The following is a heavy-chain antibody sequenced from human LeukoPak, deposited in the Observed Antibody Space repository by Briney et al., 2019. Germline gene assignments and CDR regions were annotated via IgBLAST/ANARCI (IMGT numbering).Heavy chain of an antibody. CDR2: IWYDGSNK. V-gene: IGHV3-33*01. J-gene: IGHJ4*02. Sequence: PGGSLRLSCAASGFTFNEFGVHWVRQAPGQGLEWVALIWYDGSNKYYADSVKGRFTISRDNSKNTVYLQMNSLRVEDTAIYYCARDRPTGSYYCIDYWGQGTLATVSS. D-gene: IGHD1-26*01. CDR3: ARDRPTGSYYCIDY. CDR1: GFTFNEFG.